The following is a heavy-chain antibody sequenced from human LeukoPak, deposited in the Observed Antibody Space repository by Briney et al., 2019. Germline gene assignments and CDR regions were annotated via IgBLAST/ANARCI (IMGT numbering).Heavy chain of an antibody. J-gene: IGHJ4*02. CDR1: GYTFTSYG. CDR3: ARAYSGSYYIIDY. CDR2: IIPIFGTA. Sequence: SVKVSCKASGYTFTSYGISWVRQAPGQGLEWMGGIIPIFGTANYAQKFQGRVTITADKSTSTAYMELSSLRSEDTAVYYCARAYSGSYYIIDYWGQGTLVTVSS. D-gene: IGHD1-26*01. V-gene: IGHV1-69*06.